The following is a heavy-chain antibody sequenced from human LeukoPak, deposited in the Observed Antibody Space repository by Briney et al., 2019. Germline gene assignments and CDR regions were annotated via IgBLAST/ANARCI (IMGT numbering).Heavy chain of an antibody. CDR1: GFTFSSYS. Sequence: ARGSLRLSCAASGFTFSSYSMNWVRQAPGKGLEWVSSISSSSSYIYYADSVKGRFTISRDNAKNSLYLQMNSLRAEDTAVYYCASDILTGFDAFDIWGQGTMVTVSS. J-gene: IGHJ3*02. CDR2: ISSSSSYI. V-gene: IGHV3-21*01. CDR3: ASDILTGFDAFDI. D-gene: IGHD3-9*01.